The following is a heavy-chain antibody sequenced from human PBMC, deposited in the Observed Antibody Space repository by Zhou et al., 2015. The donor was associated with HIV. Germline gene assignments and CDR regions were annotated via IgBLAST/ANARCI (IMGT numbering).Heavy chain of an antibody. CDR2: IIPILGIA. D-gene: IGHD5-18*01. CDR1: GGTFSSYT. V-gene: IGHV1-69*08. J-gene: IGHJ4*02. CDR3: ARDLMSATAINDY. Sequence: QVQLVQSGAEVKKPGSSVKVSCKASGGTFSSYTISWVRQAPGQGLEWMGRIIPILGIANYAQKFQGRVTITADKSTSTAYMELSSLRSEDTAVYYCARDLMSATAINDYWGQGTLVTVSS.